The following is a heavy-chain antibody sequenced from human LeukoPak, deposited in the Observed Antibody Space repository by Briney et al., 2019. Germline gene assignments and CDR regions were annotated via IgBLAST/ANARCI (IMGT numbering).Heavy chain of an antibody. Sequence: PGGSLRLSCAASGFTFDDYAMHWVRQAPGKGLEWVSGISWNSGSIGYADSVKGRFTISRDNAKNSLYLQMNSLRAEDTALYYCAKDGAPRFGGLLAVGVPDYWGQGTLVTVSS. CDR3: AKDGAPRFGGLLAVGVPDY. CDR1: GFTFDDYA. V-gene: IGHV3-9*01. D-gene: IGHD3-10*01. J-gene: IGHJ4*02. CDR2: ISWNSGSI.